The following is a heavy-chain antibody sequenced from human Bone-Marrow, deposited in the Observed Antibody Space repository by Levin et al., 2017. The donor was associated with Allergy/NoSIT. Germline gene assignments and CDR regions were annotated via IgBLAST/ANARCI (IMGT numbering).Heavy chain of an antibody. J-gene: IGHJ4*02. D-gene: IGHD6-19*01. CDR3: ARGRQWLVKEAFEY. CDR1: KFGFSYYA. V-gene: IGHV3-30-3*01. CDR2: ISYDGANE. Sequence: PGGSLRLSCAASKFGFSYYAMHWVRQAPGKGLEWVAVISYDGANEYYVDSVRGRFTISRDNSDKTVFLQMNNLRPEDTAMYFCARGRQWLVKEAFEYWGQGTLVTVSA.